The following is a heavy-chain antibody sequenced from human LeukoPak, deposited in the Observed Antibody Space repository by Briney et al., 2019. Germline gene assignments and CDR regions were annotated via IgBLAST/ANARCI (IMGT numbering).Heavy chain of an antibody. CDR1: GGSISSSSYY. CDR2: IYYSGST. CDR3: ARDRAGLYDSSGYPLGLFDP. J-gene: IGHJ5*02. D-gene: IGHD3-22*01. V-gene: IGHV4-39*07. Sequence: PSETLSLTCTVSGGSISSSSYYWGWIRQPPGKGLEWIGSIYYSGSTYYNPSLKSRVTISVDTSKNQFSLKLSSVTAADTAVYYCARDRAGLYDSSGYPLGLFDPWGQGTLVTVSS.